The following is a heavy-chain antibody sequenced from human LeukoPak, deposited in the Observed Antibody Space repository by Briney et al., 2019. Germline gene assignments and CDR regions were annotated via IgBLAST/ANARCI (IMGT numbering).Heavy chain of an antibody. J-gene: IGHJ4*02. V-gene: IGHV4-31*03. CDR2: IYYSGST. CDR1: GGSISSGGYY. CDR3: ARVVGGVLLWFGEPYYFDY. Sequence: SETLSLTCTVSGGSISSGGYYWSWIRQHPGKGLEWIGYIYYSGSTYYNPSLKSRVTISVDTSKNQFSLQLSSVTAADTAVYYCARVVGGVLLWFGEPYYFDYWGQGTLVTVSS. D-gene: IGHD3-10*01.